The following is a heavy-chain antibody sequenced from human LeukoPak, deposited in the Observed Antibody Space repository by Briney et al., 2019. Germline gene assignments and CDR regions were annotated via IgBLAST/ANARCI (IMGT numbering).Heavy chain of an antibody. CDR3: ARDRYSSSWSPYYYYYYGMDV. CDR2: ISGSGGST. D-gene: IGHD6-13*01. CDR1: GFTFSSYA. J-gene: IGHJ6*02. V-gene: IGHV3-23*01. Sequence: GGSLRLSCAASGFTFSSYAMSWVRQAPGKGLEWVSAISGSGGSTYYADSVKGRFTISRDNSKNTLYLQMNSLRAEDTAVYYCARDRYSSSWSPYYYYYYGMDVWGQGATVTVSS.